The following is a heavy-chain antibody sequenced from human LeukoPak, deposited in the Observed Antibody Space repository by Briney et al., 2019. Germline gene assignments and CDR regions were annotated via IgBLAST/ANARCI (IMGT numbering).Heavy chain of an antibody. CDR1: GGSISSYC. V-gene: IGHV4-4*07. Sequence: SETLSLTCSVSGGSISSYCWSWIRQPAGKGLEWIGRICTSGSTKYNPSLKSRVTMSVDTSKNQFSLKLSSVTAADTAVYYGARDAPISGYYDSSGSQLDYWGQGTLVTVSS. D-gene: IGHD3-22*01. CDR2: ICTSGST. J-gene: IGHJ4*02. CDR3: ARDAPISGYYDSSGSQLDY.